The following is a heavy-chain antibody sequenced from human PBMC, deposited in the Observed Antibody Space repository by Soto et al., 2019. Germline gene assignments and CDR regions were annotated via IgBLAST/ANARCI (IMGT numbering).Heavy chain of an antibody. J-gene: IGHJ6*02. CDR1: GASISNYY. V-gene: IGHV4-59*08. Sequence: QVHLQQSGPGLVKPSETLSLSCTISGASISNYYWCWIRLVPGKGMEWIGYVNDGWGAAYNPSLPSPGAVSPDSSKRLLSQTLPSVTATDTAVYYCVRQGFGALHALVDVSGQGTTVTVSS. D-gene: IGHD3-10*01. CDR3: VRQGFGALHALVDV. CDR2: VNDGWGA.